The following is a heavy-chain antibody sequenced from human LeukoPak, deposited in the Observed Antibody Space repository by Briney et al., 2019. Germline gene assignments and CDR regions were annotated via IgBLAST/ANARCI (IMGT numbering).Heavy chain of an antibody. CDR1: GFTFTKFW. V-gene: IGHV3-7*01. CDR3: ARDAYSSSRNDY. Sequence: GGSLRLSCEASGFTFTKFWMSWVRQAPGKGLEWVANIQEDGKKENYVDSVKGRFIISRDNARNSVFLQMNSLRAEDTAVYYCARDAYSSSRNDYWGQGTLVTVSS. J-gene: IGHJ4*02. D-gene: IGHD6-13*01. CDR2: IQEDGKKE.